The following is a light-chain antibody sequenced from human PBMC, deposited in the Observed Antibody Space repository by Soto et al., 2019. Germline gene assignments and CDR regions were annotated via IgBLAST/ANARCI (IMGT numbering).Light chain of an antibody. CDR3: MQALQTPYT. CDR1: QSLLHSDGSNY. Sequence: DIVMTQSLVSLSVTPGETASISCRSSQSLLHSDGSNYVDWYVQKAGQSPQLLIYLGSTRSSGVPDRFSGSGSGTEFTLRISRVEAEDVGVYYCMQALQTPYTFGQGTKLEIQ. V-gene: IGKV2-28*01. J-gene: IGKJ2*01. CDR2: LGS.